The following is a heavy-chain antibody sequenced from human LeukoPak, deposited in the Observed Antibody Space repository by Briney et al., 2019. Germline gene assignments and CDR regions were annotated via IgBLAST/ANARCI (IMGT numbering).Heavy chain of an antibody. CDR1: GYTFTGYY. D-gene: IGHD6-13*01. CDR2: INPNSGGT. V-gene: IGHV1-2*04. CDR3: AKEAADIAAAGTSGFDY. Sequence: ASVKVSCKASGYTFTGYYMHWVRQAPGQGLEWMGWINPNSGGTNHAQKFQGWVTMTRDTSISTAYMELSRLRSDDTAVYYCAKEAADIAAAGTSGFDYWGQGTLVTVSS. J-gene: IGHJ4*02.